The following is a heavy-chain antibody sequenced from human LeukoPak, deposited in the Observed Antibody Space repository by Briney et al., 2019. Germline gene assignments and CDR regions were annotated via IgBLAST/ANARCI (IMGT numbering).Heavy chain of an antibody. CDR1: GFTVSTNY. CDR2: LYSGGDT. D-gene: IGHD3-10*01. CDR3: TRDRSSMVRGNFFDY. V-gene: IGHV3-66*01. Sequence: GGSLRLSCAASGFTVSTNYMSWVRQAPGKGLEWVSLLYSGGDTTYADSVEGRFTISRDSSKNTVYLQMNSLRAEDTAIYYCTRDRSSMVRGNFFDYWGQGTLVTASS. J-gene: IGHJ4*02.